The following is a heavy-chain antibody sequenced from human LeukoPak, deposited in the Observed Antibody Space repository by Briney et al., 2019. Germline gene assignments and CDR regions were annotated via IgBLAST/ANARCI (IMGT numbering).Heavy chain of an antibody. V-gene: IGHV4-39*07. CDR3: ARENGFGELLFDY. CDR1: GGSSSSSSYY. Sequence: SETLALTGTVSGGSSSSSSYYWGWIRQPPGKGLEWIGSIYYSGSTYYNPSLKSRVTISVDTSKNQFSLKLSSVTAADTAVYYCARENGFGELLFDYWGQGTLVTVSS. D-gene: IGHD3-10*01. CDR2: IYYSGST. J-gene: IGHJ4*02.